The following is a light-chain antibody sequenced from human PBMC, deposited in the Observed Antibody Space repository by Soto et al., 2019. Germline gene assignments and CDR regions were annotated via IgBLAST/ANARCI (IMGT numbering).Light chain of an antibody. CDR3: SSYTGTSYV. Sequence: QSVPTQPASVSGSPGQSITISCTGTSSDVGGYGYVSWYQQHPGEAPKLMIYEVTNRPSGVSNRFSGSKSGTTASLTISGLQADDAADYYCSSYTGTSYVFGTGTKLTVL. J-gene: IGLJ1*01. CDR1: SSDVGGYGY. CDR2: EVT. V-gene: IGLV2-14*01.